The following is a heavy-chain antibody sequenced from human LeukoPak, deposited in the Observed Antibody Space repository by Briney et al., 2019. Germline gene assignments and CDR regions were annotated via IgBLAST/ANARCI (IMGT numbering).Heavy chain of an antibody. V-gene: IGHV4-39*01. CDR3: ARLGYYYYMDV. CDR2: IYYSGST. J-gene: IGHJ6*03. CDR1: GGSISSSSYY. Sequence: SETLSLTCTVSGGSISSSSYYWGWIRQPPGKGLEWIGNIYYSGSTYYNPSLESRVTISVDTSKNQFSLKLSSVTAADTAVYYCARLGYYYYMDVWGKGTTVTISS.